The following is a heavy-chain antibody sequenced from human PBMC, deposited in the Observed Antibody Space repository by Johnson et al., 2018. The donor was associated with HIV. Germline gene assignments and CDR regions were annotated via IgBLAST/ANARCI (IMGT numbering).Heavy chain of an antibody. CDR1: GFTVSSNY. CDR3: AKGDKMATITSRYDAFDL. CDR2: IYSGGST. Sequence: VQLVESGGGVVQPGRSLRLSCAASGFTVSSNYMSWVRQAPGQGLEWVSVIYSGGSTYYADSVKGRFTISRDNSKNTLYLQMNSLRAEDTAVYYCAKGDKMATITSRYDAFDLWGQGTMVIVSS. V-gene: IGHV3-66*02. D-gene: IGHD5-24*01. J-gene: IGHJ3*01.